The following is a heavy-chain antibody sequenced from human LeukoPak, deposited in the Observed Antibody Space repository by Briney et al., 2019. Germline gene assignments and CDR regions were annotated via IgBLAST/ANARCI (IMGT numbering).Heavy chain of an antibody. CDR1: GFTFSSYW. V-gene: IGHV3-74*01. CDR3: ARAPVQYCGGDCDTFDI. D-gene: IGHD2-21*02. CDR2: INSDGSST. J-gene: IGHJ3*02. Sequence: PGGSLRLSCAASGFTFSSYWMHWVRQAPGKGLVWVSRINSDGSSTTYADSVKGRFTMSRDNDKNTLYLQMNSLRAGDTAVFYCARAPVQYCGGDCDTFDIWGQGTTVTVSS.